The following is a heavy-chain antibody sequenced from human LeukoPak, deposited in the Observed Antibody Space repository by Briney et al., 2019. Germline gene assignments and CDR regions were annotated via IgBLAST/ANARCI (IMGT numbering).Heavy chain of an antibody. CDR3: ARGRGNYYDSSGYYSQPEYYFDY. CDR1: GGSFSGYY. Sequence: SETLSLTCAVYGGSFSGYYWSWIRQPPGKGLEWIGEINHSGSTNYNPPLKSRVTISVDTSKNQFSLKLSSVTAADTAVYYCARGRGNYYDSSGYYSQPEYYFDYWGQGTLVTVSS. J-gene: IGHJ4*02. CDR2: INHSGST. V-gene: IGHV4-34*01. D-gene: IGHD3-22*01.